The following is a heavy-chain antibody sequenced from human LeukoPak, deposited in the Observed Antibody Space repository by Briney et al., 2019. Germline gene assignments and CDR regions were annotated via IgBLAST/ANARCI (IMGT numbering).Heavy chain of an antibody. CDR1: GFTLNSNY. Sequence: GGSLRLSCAASGFTLNSNYMSWVRQAPGKALEWVSVIYSGGSTYYADSVKGRFTISRDNSKNTLYLQMNSLRAEDTAVYYCARATNSRGAFDIWGQGTMVTVSS. D-gene: IGHD4-23*01. J-gene: IGHJ3*02. V-gene: IGHV3-66*01. CDR3: ARATNSRGAFDI. CDR2: IYSGGST.